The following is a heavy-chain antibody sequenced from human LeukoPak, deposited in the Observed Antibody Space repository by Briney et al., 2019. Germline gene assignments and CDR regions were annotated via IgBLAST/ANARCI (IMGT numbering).Heavy chain of an antibody. V-gene: IGHV3-69-1*01. CDR2: IMSDGTI. D-gene: IGHD2/OR15-2a*01. Sequence: PGGCLRLSCEASGFTSFNFPMSWVRKAPGKGLEWVSHIMSDGTITYADSVKGRFTISRDDAKTSVYLQLNSLRDEDTAIYYCARDNIWAFDIWGQGTMVTVSS. CDR1: GFTSFNFP. CDR3: ARDNIWAFDI. J-gene: IGHJ3*02.